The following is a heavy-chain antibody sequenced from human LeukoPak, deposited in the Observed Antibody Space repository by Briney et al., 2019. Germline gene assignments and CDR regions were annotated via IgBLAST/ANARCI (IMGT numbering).Heavy chain of an antibody. Sequence: RASVKVSRKASGGTFSGYSITWVRQAPGQGLEWMGRIIPFLGVVNYAQKFQGRVTITADKSTSTAYMEVSSLGSGDTAVYYCARAVDYLYYLDTWGRGTLVTVSS. V-gene: IGHV1-69*02. CDR2: IIPFLGVV. J-gene: IGHJ4*02. D-gene: IGHD3-16*01. CDR1: GGTFSGYS. CDR3: ARAVDYLYYLDT.